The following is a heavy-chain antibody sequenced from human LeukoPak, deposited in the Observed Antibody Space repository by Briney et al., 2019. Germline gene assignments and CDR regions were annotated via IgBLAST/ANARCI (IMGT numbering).Heavy chain of an antibody. CDR3: AREIAAAGNNWFDP. Sequence: LSETLSLTCTVSGGSISSGGYYWSWIRQHPGKGLEWIGYIYYSGSTNYNPSLKSRVTISVDTSKNQFSLKLSSVTAADTAVYYCAREIAAAGNNWFDPWGQGTLVTVSS. CDR2: IYYSGST. J-gene: IGHJ5*02. V-gene: IGHV4-61*08. D-gene: IGHD6-13*01. CDR1: GGSISSGGYY.